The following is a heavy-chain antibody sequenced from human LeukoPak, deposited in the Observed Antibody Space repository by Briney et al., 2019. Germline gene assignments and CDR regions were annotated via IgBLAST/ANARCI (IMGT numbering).Heavy chain of an antibody. CDR2: IYTSGST. Sequence: SETLSLTCTVSGGSISSYYWSWIRQPAGKGLEWIGRIYTSGSTNYNPSLKSRVTMSVDTSKNQFSLKLSSVTAADTAVYYCARATYYYDSSGYYKESVSWYFDLWGRGTLVTVSS. CDR3: ARATYYYDSSGYYKESVSWYFDL. V-gene: IGHV4-4*07. D-gene: IGHD3-22*01. CDR1: GGSISSYY. J-gene: IGHJ2*01.